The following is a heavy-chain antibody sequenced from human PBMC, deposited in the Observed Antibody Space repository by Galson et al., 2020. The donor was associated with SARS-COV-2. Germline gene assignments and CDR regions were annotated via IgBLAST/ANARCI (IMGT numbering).Heavy chain of an antibody. CDR2: IKSGADGGTT. Sequence: NSGGSLRLSCAASGFAFSDAWMSWVRQAPGKGLEWVGRIKSGADGGTTEYAAPVKGSFTISRDDSKNTLYLQMNSLKTEDTAVYYCSDQRGIWGQGTMVTVSS. CDR1: GFAFSDAW. D-gene: IGHD3-10*01. CDR3: SDQRGI. J-gene: IGHJ3*02. V-gene: IGHV3-15*01.